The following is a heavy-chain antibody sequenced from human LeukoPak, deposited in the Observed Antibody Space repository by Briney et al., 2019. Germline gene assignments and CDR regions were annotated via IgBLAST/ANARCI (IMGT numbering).Heavy chain of an antibody. D-gene: IGHD3-22*01. CDR3: ARTNYYDSSGYHPAHPDV. Sequence: GASVKVSCKASGYTFTGYNIQWVRQAPGQGLEWMGWINPHSGDTNYAQKFQGRVTMTRDTSISTAYMDLSSLRSDDTAVYYCARTNYYDSSGYHPAHPDVWGQGTTVTVSS. CDR2: INPHSGDT. J-gene: IGHJ6*02. CDR1: GYTFTGYN. V-gene: IGHV1-2*02.